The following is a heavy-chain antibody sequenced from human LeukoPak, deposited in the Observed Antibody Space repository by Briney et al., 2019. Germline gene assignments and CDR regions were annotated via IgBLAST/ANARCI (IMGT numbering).Heavy chain of an antibody. CDR2: FDPEDGET. CDR3: ARGEGSRSWLRPQTPFDY. D-gene: IGHD6-13*01. Sequence: ASVKVSCKVSGYTLTELSMHWVRQAPGKGLERMGGFDPEDGETIYAQKFQGRVTMTTDTATNTAYMELRSLRSDDTAVYYCARGEGSRSWLRPQTPFDYWGQGTLVTVSS. CDR1: GYTLTELS. J-gene: IGHJ4*02. V-gene: IGHV1-24*01.